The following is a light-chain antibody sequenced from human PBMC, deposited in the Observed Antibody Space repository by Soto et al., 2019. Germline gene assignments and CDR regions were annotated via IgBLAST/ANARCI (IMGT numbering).Light chain of an antibody. CDR3: CSRL. V-gene: IGLV2-23*02. Sequence: QSALTQPASVSGSPGQSITISCTGTSTDPATYDLVSWYQQHPGKAPQLIIYEVAKRPSGVSARFSGSQSGDTASLTISGLQAVDEPYYYCCSRLFGGGTKLTVL. CDR2: EVA. J-gene: IGLJ2*01. CDR1: STDPATYDL.